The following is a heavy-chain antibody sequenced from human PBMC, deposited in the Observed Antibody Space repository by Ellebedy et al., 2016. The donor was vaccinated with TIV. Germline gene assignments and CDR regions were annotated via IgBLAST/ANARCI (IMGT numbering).Heavy chain of an antibody. V-gene: IGHV3-73*01. CDR2: IRSKANSYAT. J-gene: IGHJ2*01. Sequence: GESLKISCAASGFTFSGSAMHWVRQASGKGLEWVGRIRSKANSYATAYAASVKGRFTISSDDSKNTAYLQMNSLKTEDTAVYYCTRHPTTVTPYWYFDLWGRGTLVTVSS. CDR1: GFTFSGSA. D-gene: IGHD4-17*01. CDR3: TRHPTTVTPYWYFDL.